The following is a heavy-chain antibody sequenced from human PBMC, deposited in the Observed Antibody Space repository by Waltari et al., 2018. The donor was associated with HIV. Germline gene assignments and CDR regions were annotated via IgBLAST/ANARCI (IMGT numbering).Heavy chain of an antibody. CDR1: GFTISNYW. Sequence: EVQLVESGGGLVQPGGSLRLSCVASGFTISNYWMSWVGQAPGKGLEWVGNVKQDGRDTYYADSVKGRFTIFRDDAENLIYLQMNSLRAGDTAVYYCVAEWWYAVPGYWGQGTLVTV. CDR3: VAEWWYAVPGY. D-gene: IGHD2-15*01. CDR2: VKQDGRDT. J-gene: IGHJ4*02. V-gene: IGHV3-7*01.